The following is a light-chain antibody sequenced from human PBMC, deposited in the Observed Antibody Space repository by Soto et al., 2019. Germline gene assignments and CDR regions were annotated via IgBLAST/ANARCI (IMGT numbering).Light chain of an antibody. CDR2: LGS. V-gene: IGKV2-28*01. CDR3: MQALQTGWT. Sequence: DIVMTQSPLSLPVTPGEPASISCRSSQSLLHSNGYTYLDWYLQKPGQSPQLLIYLGSNRASGVPDRFSGSGSGTDFTLKISRVEAEDVGVYYCMQALQTGWTFGQGTKVDIK. J-gene: IGKJ1*01. CDR1: QSLLHSNGYTY.